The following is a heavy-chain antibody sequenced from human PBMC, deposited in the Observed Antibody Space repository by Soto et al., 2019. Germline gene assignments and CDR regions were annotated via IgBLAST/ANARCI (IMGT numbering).Heavy chain of an antibody. J-gene: IGHJ3*02. CDR3: VRTLAVAGHDAFDM. CDR1: RFTFSCYA. Sequence: GGSRRLSCAAARFTFSCYAMHWIRQAPGKGLAWMAVILSDGSKQSYAESVKGRFIISRDNYKSTLYLQMNSLRVEDTAVYYCVRTLAVAGHDAFDMWGQGTMVTVS. D-gene: IGHD6-19*01. V-gene: IGHV3-30*04. CDR2: ILSDGSKQ.